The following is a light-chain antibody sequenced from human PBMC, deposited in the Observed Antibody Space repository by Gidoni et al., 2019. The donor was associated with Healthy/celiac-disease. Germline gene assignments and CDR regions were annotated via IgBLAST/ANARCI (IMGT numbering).Light chain of an antibody. CDR3: CAYAGSSTWV. V-gene: IGLV2-23*02. CDR2: EVN. J-gene: IGLJ3*02. CDR1: SSDVGSYNL. Sequence: QSALTQPASVSGSPGQSSTISCTGTSSDVGSYNLVSWYQQHPGKAPKLMIYEVNKRPSVVSNRFAGSKSGNTASLTISGLQAEDEADYYCCAYAGSSTWVFGGGTKLTVL.